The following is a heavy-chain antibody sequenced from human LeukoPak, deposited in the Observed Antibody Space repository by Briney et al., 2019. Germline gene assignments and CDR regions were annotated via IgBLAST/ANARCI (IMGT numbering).Heavy chain of an antibody. D-gene: IGHD3-10*01. J-gene: IGHJ5*02. V-gene: IGHV4-59*08. Sequence: SETLSLTCTVSGGSITSSYWSWIRQPPGKGLEWIGYIYYSGGTNYNPFLRSRVTMSVDTSKKQFSLKLNSVTAADTAVYFCARNSGPLRGSWFDPWGQGTLVTVSS. CDR2: IYYSGGT. CDR3: ARNSGPLRGSWFDP. CDR1: GGSITSSY.